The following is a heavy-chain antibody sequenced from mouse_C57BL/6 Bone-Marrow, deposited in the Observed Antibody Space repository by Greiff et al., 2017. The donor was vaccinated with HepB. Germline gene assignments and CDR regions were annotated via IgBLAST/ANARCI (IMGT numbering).Heavy chain of an antibody. V-gene: IGHV1-82*01. Sequence: QVQLQQSGPELVKPGASVKISCKASGYAFSSSWMNWVKQRPGKGLEWIGRIYPGDGDTNYNGKFKGKATLTADKSSSTAYMQLSSLTSEDSAVYFCARGYDYDPWFAYWGQGTLVTVSA. D-gene: IGHD2-4*01. CDR2: IYPGDGDT. J-gene: IGHJ3*01. CDR1: GYAFSSSW. CDR3: ARGYDYDPWFAY.